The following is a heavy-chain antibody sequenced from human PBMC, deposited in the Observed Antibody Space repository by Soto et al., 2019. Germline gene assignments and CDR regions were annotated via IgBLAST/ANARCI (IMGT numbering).Heavy chain of an antibody. D-gene: IGHD4-17*01. CDR1: GGSFSGYY. Sequence: TSETLSLTCAVYGGSFSGYYLSWVRQPPGEGLEWIGAIYYSGSTYYNPSLKSRVTISVDTSKNQFSLKLSSVTAADTAVYYCARQFSVYGDYGRYFDFWGQGTLVTVSS. V-gene: IGHV4-34*01. CDR3: ARQFSVYGDYGRYFDF. J-gene: IGHJ4*02. CDR2: IYYSGST.